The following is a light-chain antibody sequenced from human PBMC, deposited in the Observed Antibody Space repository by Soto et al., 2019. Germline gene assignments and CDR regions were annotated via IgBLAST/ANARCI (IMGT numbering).Light chain of an antibody. CDR2: DVS. Sequence: QSVLAQPRSVSGSPGQSVTISCTGTSIDVGGYNYVSWYQQHPDKAPKLMIYDVSKRPSGVPDRFSGSKSGNTASLTISGLQAEDEADYYCCSYAGSPYVFGTGTKVTVL. J-gene: IGLJ1*01. CDR1: SIDVGGYNY. CDR3: CSYAGSPYV. V-gene: IGLV2-11*01.